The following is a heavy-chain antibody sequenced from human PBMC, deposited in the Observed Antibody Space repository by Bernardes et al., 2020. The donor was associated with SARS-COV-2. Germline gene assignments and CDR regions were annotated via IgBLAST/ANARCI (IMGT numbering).Heavy chain of an antibody. CDR3: ARDLSHLVRRGFDL. V-gene: IGHV4-59*01. Sequence: SETLSLTCTVSGGSIGSYYWAWIRQPPGKGLDWIGYTYYSGSTNYNPSLKSRVTISVDRSQNQFSLNLSSVTPADTAVYYCARDLSHLVRRGFDLWGRGTLVTVSS. D-gene: IGHD3-10*01. CDR1: GGSIGSYY. CDR2: TYYSGST. J-gene: IGHJ2*01.